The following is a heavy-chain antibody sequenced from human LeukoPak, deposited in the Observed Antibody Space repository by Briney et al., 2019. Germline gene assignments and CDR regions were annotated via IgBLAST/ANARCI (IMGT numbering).Heavy chain of an antibody. CDR2: IYYSGNT. Sequence: PSETLSLTCTVSGGSISSYYWSWIRQPPGKGLEWIGYIYYSGNTNYNPSLKSRVTISVDTSKNQFSLKLSSVTAADTAVYYCARGTRIAVAATWGQGTLVTVSS. CDR1: GGSISSYY. D-gene: IGHD6-19*01. J-gene: IGHJ4*02. V-gene: IGHV4-59*01. CDR3: ARGTRIAVAAT.